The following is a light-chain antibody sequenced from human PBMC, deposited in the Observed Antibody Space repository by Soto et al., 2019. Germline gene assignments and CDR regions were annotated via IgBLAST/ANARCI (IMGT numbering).Light chain of an antibody. CDR1: QNVANY. V-gene: IGKV3-11*01. J-gene: IGKJ1*01. CDR3: QQYNSYSRT. CDR2: ESS. Sequence: EIVLTQSPATLSLSPGERATLSCRASQNVANYLDWYQQKPGQAPRLLIYESSNRATGIAARFSGSGSGTDFTLTISSLEPEDFATYYCQQYNSYSRTFGQGTKVEIK.